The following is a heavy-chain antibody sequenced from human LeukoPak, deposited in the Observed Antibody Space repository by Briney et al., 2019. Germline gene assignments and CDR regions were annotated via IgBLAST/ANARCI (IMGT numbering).Heavy chain of an antibody. D-gene: IGHD6-6*01. CDR3: ARGASIAARTQRVFDY. J-gene: IGHJ4*02. CDR1: GGSFSGYY. CDR2: INHSGST. V-gene: IGHV4-34*01. Sequence: PSETLSLTCAVYGGSFSGYYWSWIRQPPGKGLGWIGEINHSGSTNYNPSLKSRVTISVGTSKNQFSLKLSSVTAADTAVYYCARGASIAARTQRVFDYWGQGTLVTVSS.